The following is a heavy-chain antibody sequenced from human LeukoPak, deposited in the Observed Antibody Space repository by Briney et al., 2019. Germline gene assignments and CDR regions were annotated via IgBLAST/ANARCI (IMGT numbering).Heavy chain of an antibody. Sequence: PSETLSLTCTVSGGSISSGDYYWSWIRQPPGKGLEWIGYIYYSGSTYYNPSLKSRVTISVDTSKNQFSLKLSSVTAADTAVYYCARGTTYYYDRTYYFDYWGQGTLVTVSS. J-gene: IGHJ4*02. CDR1: GGSISSGDYY. D-gene: IGHD3-22*01. CDR3: ARGTTYYYDRTYYFDY. CDR2: IYYSGST. V-gene: IGHV4-30-4*01.